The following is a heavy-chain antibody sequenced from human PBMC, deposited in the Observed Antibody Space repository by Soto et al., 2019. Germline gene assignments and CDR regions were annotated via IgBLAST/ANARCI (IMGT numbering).Heavy chain of an antibody. V-gene: IGHV3-23*01. J-gene: IGHJ4*02. Sequence: EVELLESGGGLAQPGGSLRLSCAASGFTLSNFAINWVRQAPGKGLEWVTGITSGGGAYYTESVRGRFTISRETSKNTVFLQMNSLRAEDTAIYYCAKGYGSGTYPDFDYWGQGTLVTGSS. CDR3: AKGYGSGTYPDFDY. CDR1: GFTLSNFA. D-gene: IGHD3-10*01. CDR2: ITSGGGA.